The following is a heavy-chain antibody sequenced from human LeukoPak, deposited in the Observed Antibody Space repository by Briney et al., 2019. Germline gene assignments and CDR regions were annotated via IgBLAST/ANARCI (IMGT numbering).Heavy chain of an antibody. V-gene: IGHV3-66*01. Sequence: GGSLRLSCAASGFTVSSNYMSWVRQAPGKGLEWVSVMYSGGSTYYADSVKGRFTISRDNSKNTLYLQMNSLRAEDTAVYYCARVGSGGAFDIWGQGTMVTVSS. J-gene: IGHJ3*02. CDR1: GFTVSSNY. CDR3: ARVGSGGAFDI. CDR2: MYSGGST. D-gene: IGHD3-16*01.